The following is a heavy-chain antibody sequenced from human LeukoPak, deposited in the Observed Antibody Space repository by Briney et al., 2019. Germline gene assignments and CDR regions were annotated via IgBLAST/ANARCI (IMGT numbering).Heavy chain of an antibody. J-gene: IGHJ4*02. CDR1: GGTFSSYA. CDR2: IIPIFGTA. V-gene: IGHV1-69*05. D-gene: IGHD1-1*01. Sequence: SVKVSCKASGGTFSSYAISWVRQAPGQGLEWMGGIIPIFGTANYAQKFQGRVTITTDESTTTAYMELSSLRSEDTAVYYCASTTGTTFYYFDYWGQGTLVTVSS. CDR3: ASTTGTTFYYFDY.